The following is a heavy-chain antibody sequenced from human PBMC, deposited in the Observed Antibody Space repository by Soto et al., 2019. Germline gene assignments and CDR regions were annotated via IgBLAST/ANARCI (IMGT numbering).Heavy chain of an antibody. V-gene: IGHV1-69*06. Sequence: ASVKVSCKASGGTFSSYAISWVRQAPGQGLEWMGGIIPIFGTANYAQKFQGRVTITADKSTSTAYMELSSLRSEDTAVYYCARGRDIVVVVAAPAVASWFDPWGQGTLVTVSS. CDR1: GGTFSSYA. D-gene: IGHD2-15*01. CDR2: IIPIFGTA. CDR3: ARGRDIVVVVAAPAVASWFDP. J-gene: IGHJ5*02.